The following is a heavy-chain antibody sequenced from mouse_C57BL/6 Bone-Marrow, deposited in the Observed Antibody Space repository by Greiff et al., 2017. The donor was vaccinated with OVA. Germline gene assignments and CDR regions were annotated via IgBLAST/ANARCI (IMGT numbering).Heavy chain of an antibody. J-gene: IGHJ4*01. Sequence: VKLQESGPELVKPGASVKLSCKASGYTFTSYDINWVKQRPGQGLEWIGRIYPSDGSTNYNEKFKGKATLTVDTSSSTAYMELNSLTSEDSAVYFCADYGGPGYPMDYWGQGTSVTVSS. V-gene: IGHV1-85*01. CDR2: IYPSDGST. CDR1: GYTFTSYD. D-gene: IGHD1-1*02. CDR3: ADYGGPGYPMDY.